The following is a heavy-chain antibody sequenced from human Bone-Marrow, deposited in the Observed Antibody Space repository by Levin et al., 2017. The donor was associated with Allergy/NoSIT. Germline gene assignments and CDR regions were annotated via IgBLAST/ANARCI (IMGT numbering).Heavy chain of an antibody. D-gene: IGHD6-19*01. V-gene: IGHV3-23*01. J-gene: IGHJ4*02. Sequence: GGSLRLSCAASGFSFGTYAMNWVRQAPGKGLEWVAGIGNSGGNIYYADSVTGRFTISRDNSKDTVFLQMNNLRVEDTAVYYCAKSGARIVVAGRYYFDSWGQGALVTVAS. CDR1: GFSFGTYA. CDR3: AKSGARIVVAGRYYFDS. CDR2: IGNSGGNI.